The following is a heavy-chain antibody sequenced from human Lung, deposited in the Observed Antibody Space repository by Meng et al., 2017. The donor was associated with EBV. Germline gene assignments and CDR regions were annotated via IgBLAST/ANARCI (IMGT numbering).Heavy chain of an antibody. Sequence: RLVLSGSGVRMPGAAVKVSCKAAGYTFSIYGISWVRQAPGQGLEWMGWSSAYNGNTNYAQKLQGRVTMTTDTSTSTGYKELRSLRSDDTAVYYCAASSSSWYLNGFDPWGQGTLVTVSS. CDR1: GYTFSIYG. J-gene: IGHJ5*02. CDR3: AASSSSWYLNGFDP. CDR2: SSAYNGNT. D-gene: IGHD6-13*01. V-gene: IGHV1-18*01.